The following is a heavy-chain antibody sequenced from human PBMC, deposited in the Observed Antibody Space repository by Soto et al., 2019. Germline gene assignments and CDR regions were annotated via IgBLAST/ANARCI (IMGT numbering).Heavy chain of an antibody. CDR1: GYTFTSYA. Sequence: ASVKVSCKASGYTFTSYAMHWVRQAPGQRLEWMGWINAGNGNTKYSQKFQGRVTITRDTSASTAYMELSSLRSEDTAVYYCARDPQYSSGWGNYHYYMDVWGKGTTVTVSS. CDR3: ARDPQYSSGWGNYHYYMDV. J-gene: IGHJ6*03. CDR2: INAGNGNT. V-gene: IGHV1-3*01. D-gene: IGHD6-19*01.